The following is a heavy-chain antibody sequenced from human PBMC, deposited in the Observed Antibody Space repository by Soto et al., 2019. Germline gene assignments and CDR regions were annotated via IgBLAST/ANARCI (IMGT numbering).Heavy chain of an antibody. D-gene: IGHD6-19*01. CDR1: GFTFSSFG. CDR3: AKDRGWSSADLDY. CDR2: ISYDGSKK. J-gene: IGHJ4*02. V-gene: IGHV3-30*18. Sequence: QVQLVESGGGVVQPGRSLRLSCAASGFTFSSFGMHWVRQVPGKGLEWVALISYDGSKKYYADSVKGRFTISRDKSKNTLYVQMNSLRVEDTAVYYCAKDRGWSSADLDYWGQGTLVTVSS.